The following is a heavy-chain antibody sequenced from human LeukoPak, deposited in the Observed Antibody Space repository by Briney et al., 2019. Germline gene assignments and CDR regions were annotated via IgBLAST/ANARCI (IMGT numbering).Heavy chain of an antibody. CDR3: ARDGGNYYDSSGYPRDLFDY. Sequence: PGGSLRLSCAASGFTLSSYAMSWVRQAPGKGLEWVSAISSSGDNTYYADSVKGRFSISRDNSKNTLYLQMNSLRAEDTAVYYCARDGGNYYDSSGYPRDLFDYWGQGTLVTVSS. CDR1: GFTLSSYA. D-gene: IGHD3-22*01. V-gene: IGHV3-23*01. CDR2: ISSSGDNT. J-gene: IGHJ4*02.